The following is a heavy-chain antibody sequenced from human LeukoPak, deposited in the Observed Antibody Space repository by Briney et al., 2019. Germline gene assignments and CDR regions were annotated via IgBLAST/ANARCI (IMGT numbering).Heavy chain of an antibody. CDR3: ARDVYYPEYFQH. CDR2: IYTTGTT. Sequence: SETLSLTCTVSGGSISSGDYYWSWVRQPAGKGLEWIGRIYTTGTTNYNPSLKSRVTISVDTSKNQFSLKLSSVTAADTAVYYCARDVYYPEYFQHWGQGTLVTVSS. V-gene: IGHV4-61*02. J-gene: IGHJ1*01. D-gene: IGHD2-8*01. CDR1: GGSISSGDYY.